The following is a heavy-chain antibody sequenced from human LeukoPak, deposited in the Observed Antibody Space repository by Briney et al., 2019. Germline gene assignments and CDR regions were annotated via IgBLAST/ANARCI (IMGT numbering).Heavy chain of an antibody. D-gene: IGHD3-10*01. Sequence: SETLSLTCTVSGGSISSYYWSWIRQPAGKGLEWIGRIYTSGSTNYNPSLKSRVTMSVDTSKNQFSLKLSSVTAADTAVYYCARSHGSGSYYNLNDYWGQGTLVTVSS. V-gene: IGHV4-4*07. CDR2: IYTSGST. CDR3: ARSHGSGSYYNLNDY. J-gene: IGHJ4*02. CDR1: GGSISSYY.